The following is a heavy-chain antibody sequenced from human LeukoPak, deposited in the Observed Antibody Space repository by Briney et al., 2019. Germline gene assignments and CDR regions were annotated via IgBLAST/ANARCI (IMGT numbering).Heavy chain of an antibody. CDR1: GGSISRYY. Sequence: SETLSLTCTVSGGSISRYYWSWIRQPPGKGLEWIGYIYYSGSTNYIPSLKSRVTISVDTSKSQFSLKLSSVTAADTAVYYCASGSSGGNPYYFDYWGQGTLVTVSS. CDR2: IYYSGST. CDR3: ASGSSGGNPYYFDY. V-gene: IGHV4-59*01. J-gene: IGHJ4*02. D-gene: IGHD6-19*01.